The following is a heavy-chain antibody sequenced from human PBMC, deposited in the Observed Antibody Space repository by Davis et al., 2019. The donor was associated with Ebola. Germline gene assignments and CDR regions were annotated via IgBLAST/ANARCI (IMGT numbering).Heavy chain of an antibody. Sequence: PGGSLRLFCAASGFTFSSYAMHWVRQAPGKGLEWVAVISYDGSNKYYADSVKGRFTISRDNSKNTLYLQMNSLRAEDTAVYYCARDRNVDYWGQGTLFTVSS. D-gene: IGHD1-1*01. CDR3: ARDRNVDY. CDR1: GFTFSSYA. J-gene: IGHJ4*02. V-gene: IGHV3-30*04. CDR2: ISYDGSNK.